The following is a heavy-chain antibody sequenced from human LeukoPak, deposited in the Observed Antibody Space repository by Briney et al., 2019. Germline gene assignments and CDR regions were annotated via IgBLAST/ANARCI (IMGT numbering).Heavy chain of an antibody. CDR2: IRFDGSNK. D-gene: IGHD3-22*01. V-gene: IGHV3-30*02. Sequence: GGSLRLSCAASGFTFGSYWMSWVRQAPGKGLEWVAFIRFDGSNKYYADSVKGRFTISRDNSKNTLYLQMNSLRAEDTAVYYCAKDFSVYYYDSRVLDYWGQGTLVTVSS. J-gene: IGHJ4*02. CDR1: GFTFGSYW. CDR3: AKDFSVYYYDSRVLDY.